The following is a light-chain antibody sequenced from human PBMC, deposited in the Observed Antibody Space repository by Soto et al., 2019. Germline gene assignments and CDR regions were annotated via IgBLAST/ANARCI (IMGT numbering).Light chain of an antibody. CDR1: QSVDTC. V-gene: IGKV1-5*03. Sequence: DIPMTQSPSALSASVGDTVTITCRASQSVDTCLAWYQQKPGKPPHLLIYKASRLETGVPSRFSGSGSVTDYTLTITGLQPDDFATYYCQQFYRVPWTFGQGTRVEI. CDR3: QQFYRVPWT. J-gene: IGKJ1*01. CDR2: KAS.